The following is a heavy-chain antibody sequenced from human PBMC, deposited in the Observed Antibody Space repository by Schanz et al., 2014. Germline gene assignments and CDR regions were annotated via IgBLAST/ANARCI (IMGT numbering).Heavy chain of an antibody. CDR3: ARDKGGYYPFDY. CDR2: IKQDGSEK. D-gene: IGHD3-3*01. Sequence: EVHLEESGGGLVQPGGSQRLSCAASGFTFSSYWMSWVRQAPGKGLEWVANIKQDGSEKYYVDSVQGRFTISRDNAKNSLYLQMNSLRAEDTAVYYCARDKGGYYPFDYWGQGTLVTVSS. J-gene: IGHJ4*02. V-gene: IGHV3-7*01. CDR1: GFTFSSYW.